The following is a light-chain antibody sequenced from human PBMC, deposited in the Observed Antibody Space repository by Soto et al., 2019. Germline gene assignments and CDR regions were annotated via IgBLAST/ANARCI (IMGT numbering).Light chain of an antibody. Sequence: EIGMTQSPATLSVSPGERATLYCRASESVSSNLAWYQQKPGQAPRLLIYGASTRATGIPARFSGSGSGTEFTLTISSLQSEDFALYYCQQYNNWLTFGGGTKVEIK. CDR3: QQYNNWLT. J-gene: IGKJ4*01. CDR1: ESVSSN. CDR2: GAS. V-gene: IGKV3-15*01.